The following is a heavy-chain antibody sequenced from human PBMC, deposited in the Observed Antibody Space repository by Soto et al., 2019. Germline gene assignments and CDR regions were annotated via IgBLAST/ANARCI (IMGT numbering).Heavy chain of an antibody. Sequence: ASVNVSCKASGYTFTSYGISWVRQAPGQGLEWMGWISAYNGNTNYAQKLQGRVTMTTDTSTSTAYMELRSLRSDDTAVYYCARDRFLEWLTAFDIWGQGTMVTVSS. CDR2: ISAYNGNT. V-gene: IGHV1-18*01. J-gene: IGHJ3*02. D-gene: IGHD3-3*01. CDR1: GYTFTSYG. CDR3: ARDRFLEWLTAFDI.